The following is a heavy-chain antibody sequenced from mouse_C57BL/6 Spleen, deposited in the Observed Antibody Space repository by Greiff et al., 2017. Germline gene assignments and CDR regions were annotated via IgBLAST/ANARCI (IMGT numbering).Heavy chain of an antibody. V-gene: IGHV1-9*01. D-gene: IGHD4-1*01. J-gene: IGHJ2*01. CDR1: GYTFTGYC. CDR2: IVPESGNT. CDR3: ASTGKDAY. Sequence: QVQLQQSGAELVKPGASVKLSCTATGYTFTGYCMEWVKQRPGHGLEWIGRIVPESGNTKYNAKFKGKATFTADTSSNTAYLQLSSLTAEDTAIYYCASTGKDAYWGQGTTLTVSS.